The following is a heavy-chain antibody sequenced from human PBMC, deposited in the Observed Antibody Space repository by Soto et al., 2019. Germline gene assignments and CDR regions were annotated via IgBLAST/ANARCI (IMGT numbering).Heavy chain of an antibody. CDR3: AREAKDYGCDY. Sequence: PWETLSLTCTVSGGSISSYYWSWIRQPPGKGLEWIGYIYYSGSTNYNPSLKSRVTISVDTSKNQFSLKLSSVTAADTAVYYCAREAKDYGCDYWGQGTLVTVSS. V-gene: IGHV4-59*01. D-gene: IGHD3-10*01. CDR2: IYYSGST. CDR1: GGSISSYY. J-gene: IGHJ4*02.